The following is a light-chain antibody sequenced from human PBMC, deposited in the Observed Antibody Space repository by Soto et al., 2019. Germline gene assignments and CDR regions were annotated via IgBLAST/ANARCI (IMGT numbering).Light chain of an antibody. CDR2: AAS. J-gene: IGKJ5*01. CDR1: QGISSW. Sequence: DIQITQSPSSVSASVGDRVTITCRASQGISSWLAWYQQKPGKAPKLLIYAASTLQSGVPSRFSGSGSGTEFTLTISGLLPEDFATYHCQPLNTLTFTVGKGTRLAIK. V-gene: IGKV1-12*01. CDR3: QPLNTLTFT.